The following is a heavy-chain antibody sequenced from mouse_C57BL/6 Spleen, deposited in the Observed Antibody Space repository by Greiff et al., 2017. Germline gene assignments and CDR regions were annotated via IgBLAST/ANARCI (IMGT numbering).Heavy chain of an antibody. D-gene: IGHD1-1*01. CDR1: GFTFSDYG. Sequence: EVQGVESGGGLVKPGGSLKLSCAASGFTFSDYGMHWVRQAPEKGLEWVAYISSGSSTIYYADTVKGRFTISRDNAKNTLFLQMTSLRSEDTAMYYCARNYGSSGGFAYWGQGTLVTVSA. CDR3: ARNYGSSGGFAY. CDR2: ISSGSSTI. V-gene: IGHV5-17*01. J-gene: IGHJ3*01.